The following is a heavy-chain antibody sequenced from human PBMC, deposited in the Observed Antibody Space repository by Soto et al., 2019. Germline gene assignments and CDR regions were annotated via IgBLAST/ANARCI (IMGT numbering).Heavy chain of an antibody. V-gene: IGHV1-69*13. CDR3: ARPIDDYAGKVHYFDY. Sequence: GASVKVSCKASGGTFSSYAISWVRQAPGQGLEWMGGIIPIFGTANYAQKFQGRVTITADASTSTAYMELRSLRSEDTAVYYCARPIDDYAGKVHYFDYWGQGTLVTVSS. D-gene: IGHD4-17*01. CDR2: IIPIFGTA. J-gene: IGHJ4*02. CDR1: GGTFSSYA.